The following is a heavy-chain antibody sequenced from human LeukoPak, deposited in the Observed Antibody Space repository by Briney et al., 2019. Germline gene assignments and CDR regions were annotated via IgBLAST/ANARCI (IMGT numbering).Heavy chain of an antibody. V-gene: IGHV1-2*06. D-gene: IGHD6-13*01. CDR2: INPNSGGT. J-gene: IGHJ4*02. Sequence: ASVKVSCKASRYSFTGYYIHWVRQAPGQGLEWMGRINPNSGGTNYAQKFQGRVTMTRDTSISTAYMELSRLRSDDTAVYYCARDPPRMKQQLVGDYWGQGTLVTVSS. CDR1: RYSFTGYY. CDR3: ARDPPRMKQQLVGDY.